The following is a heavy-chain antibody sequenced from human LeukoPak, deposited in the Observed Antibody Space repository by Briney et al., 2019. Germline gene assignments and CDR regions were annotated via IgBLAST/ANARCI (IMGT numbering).Heavy chain of an antibody. CDR2: ISYDGSNK. CDR1: GFTFSSYG. D-gene: IGHD2-15*01. V-gene: IGHV3-30*18. Sequence: PGGSLRLSCAAPGFTFSSYGMHWVRQAPGKGLEWVAVISYDGSNKYYADSVKGRFTISRDNSKNTLYLQMNSLRAEDTAVYYCAKALAPPGYCSGGSCYSPLYYYYYYGMDVWGQGTTVTVSS. CDR3: AKALAPPGYCSGGSCYSPLYYYYYYGMDV. J-gene: IGHJ6*02.